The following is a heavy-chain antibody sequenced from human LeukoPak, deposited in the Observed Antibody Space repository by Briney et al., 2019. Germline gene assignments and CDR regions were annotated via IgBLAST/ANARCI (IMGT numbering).Heavy chain of an antibody. CDR2: IRYDGSNK. CDR1: GFTFCSYG. D-gene: IGHD6-13*01. Sequence: PGGSLRLSCAASGFTFCSYGMHWVRQAPGKGLEWVAFIRYDGSNKYYADSVKGRFTISRDNSKNTLYLQMNSLRAEDTAVYYYAKGSSTWSDMDVWGKGTTVTVSS. CDR3: AKGSSTWSDMDV. J-gene: IGHJ6*03. V-gene: IGHV3-30*02.